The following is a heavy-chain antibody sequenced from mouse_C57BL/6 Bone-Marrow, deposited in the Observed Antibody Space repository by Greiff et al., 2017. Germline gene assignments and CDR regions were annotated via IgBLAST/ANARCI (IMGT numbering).Heavy chain of an antibody. CDR2: IYPGSGNT. J-gene: IGHJ4*01. V-gene: IGHV1-66*01. D-gene: IGHD2-10*01. Sequence: QVQLQQSGPELVKPGASVKISCKASGYSFTSYYIHWVKQRPGQGLEWIGWIYPGSGNTKYNEKFKGKATLTADTSSSTAYMQLSSLTSEDSAVYYCARSPYYGNPYYYAMDYWGQGTSVTVSS. CDR3: ARSPYYGNPYYYAMDY. CDR1: GYSFTSYY.